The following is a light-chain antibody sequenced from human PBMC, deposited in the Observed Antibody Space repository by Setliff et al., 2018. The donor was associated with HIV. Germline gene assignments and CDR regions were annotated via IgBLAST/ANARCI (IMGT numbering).Light chain of an antibody. CDR3: QSYDSSLSGYV. J-gene: IGLJ1*01. V-gene: IGLV1-40*01. Sequence: QSVLAQPPSVSGAPGQRVTISCTGSSSNIGAGFDVHWYQQFPGTAPKLLIYSFTNRPSGVPDRFSVSKSGTSASLAIAGLQAEDEADYYCQSYDSSLSGYVFGTGTKVTVL. CDR2: SFT. CDR1: SSNIGAGFD.